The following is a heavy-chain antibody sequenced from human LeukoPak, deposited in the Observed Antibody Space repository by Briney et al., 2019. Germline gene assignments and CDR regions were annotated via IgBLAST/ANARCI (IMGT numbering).Heavy chain of an antibody. CDR3: ARDYYDSSGYEY. J-gene: IGHJ4*02. CDR2: INWNGGST. Sequence: PGGSLRLSCAASGFTFDDYGLSWVRQAPGKGLEWVSGINWNGGSTGYADSVKGRFTISRDNAKNSLYLQMNSLRAEDTALYYCARDYYDSSGYEYWGQGTLVTVSS. D-gene: IGHD3-22*01. CDR1: GFTFDDYG. V-gene: IGHV3-20*04.